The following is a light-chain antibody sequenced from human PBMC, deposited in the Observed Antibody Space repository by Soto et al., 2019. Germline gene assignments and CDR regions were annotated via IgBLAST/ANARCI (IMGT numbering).Light chain of an antibody. Sequence: DIALTQSPVTLSLYPGERATLSSSASESVIGYLAWYQQKPGLLLRLLIYGVSSRGYGIPDRFSGSGSGTDFTLTISRLEPEDFAVYYCQHYGYPQGRVGQGTKVDIK. J-gene: IGKJ1*01. CDR2: GVS. CDR1: ESVIGY. CDR3: QHYGYPQGR. V-gene: IGKV3-20*01.